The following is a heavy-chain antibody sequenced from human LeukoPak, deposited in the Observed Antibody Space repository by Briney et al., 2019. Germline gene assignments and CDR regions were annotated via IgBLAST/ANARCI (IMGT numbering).Heavy chain of an antibody. Sequence: ASVTVSCKASGYTFTGYYMHWVRQAPGQGLEWMGWINPNSGGTNYAQKFQGRVTMTRDTSISTAYMELSRLRSDDTAVYYCARGPPLRYFDWLFHESYFDYWGQGTLVTVSS. CDR3: ARGPPLRYFDWLFHESYFDY. D-gene: IGHD3-9*01. CDR1: GYTFTGYY. J-gene: IGHJ4*02. V-gene: IGHV1-2*02. CDR2: INPNSGGT.